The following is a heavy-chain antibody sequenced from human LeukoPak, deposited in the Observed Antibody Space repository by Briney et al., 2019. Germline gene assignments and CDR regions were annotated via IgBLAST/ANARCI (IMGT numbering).Heavy chain of an antibody. J-gene: IGHJ4*02. CDR2: ISYDGGIK. D-gene: IGHD4-23*01. CDR3: AKGGEQKTLRWAMDS. V-gene: IGHV3-30*18. Sequence: GGSLRLSCAASRFTFSNYYMHWVRQTPGKGLEWVALISYDGGIKYYGDSVRGRFTPSRDNSQNTVFLEMNNLRPEDTAVYYCAKGGEQKTLRWAMDSWGQGTLVTVSS. CDR1: RFTFSNYY.